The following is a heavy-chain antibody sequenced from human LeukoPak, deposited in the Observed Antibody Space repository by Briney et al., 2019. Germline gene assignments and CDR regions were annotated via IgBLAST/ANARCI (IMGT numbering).Heavy chain of an antibody. Sequence: ASVKVSCKASGGTFSSSAISWVGQAPGQGLEWMGGINTIFGTAKYAQKFQGRVTITADESTSTAYMELSSLRSEDTAVYYCARTTTVVTPWADNDHWGQGTLVTVSS. CDR3: ARTTTVVTPWADNDH. CDR2: INTIFGTA. V-gene: IGHV1-69*13. CDR1: GGTFSSSA. D-gene: IGHD4-23*01. J-gene: IGHJ4*02.